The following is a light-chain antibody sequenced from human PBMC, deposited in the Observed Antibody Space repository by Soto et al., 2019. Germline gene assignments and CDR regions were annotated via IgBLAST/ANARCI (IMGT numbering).Light chain of an antibody. V-gene: IGKV1-5*03. CDR3: QPYNVYPWT. CDR1: QSISSW. J-gene: IGKJ1*01. CDR2: KAY. Sequence: DIQMTQPPSTLSASVVDSVAITRPASQSISSWLAWYQQKPGKAPKLLIYKAYSLETGVTSRFSGSGSGTEFTLTISSLQPDDFATYYCQPYNVYPWTVGQGTKVEIK.